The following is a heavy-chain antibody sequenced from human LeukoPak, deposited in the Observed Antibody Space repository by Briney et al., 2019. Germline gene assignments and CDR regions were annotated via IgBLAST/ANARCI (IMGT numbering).Heavy chain of an antibody. CDR1: GYTFTGYY. CDR3: ARPGYSYGVAFDI. V-gene: IGHV1-2*06. J-gene: IGHJ3*02. CDR2: INPNSGGT. Sequence: SVKVSCKASGYTFTGYYMHWVRQAPGQGLEWMGRINPNSGGTNYAQKFQGRVTMTRDTSISTAYMELSRLRSDDTAVYYCARPGYSYGVAFDIWGQGTMVTVSS. D-gene: IGHD5-18*01.